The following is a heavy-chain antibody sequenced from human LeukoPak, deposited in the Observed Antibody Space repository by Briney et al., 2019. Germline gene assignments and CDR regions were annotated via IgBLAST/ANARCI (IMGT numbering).Heavy chain of an antibody. Sequence: ASVKVSCKATSRISWVRQAPGQGLEWMGWIGTYGGDTYYAQKFQGRITVTTDTSTSTVYMELRNLRSDDTAVYYCARGLAAAGREYYFDYWGQGTLVTVSS. CDR2: IGTYGGDT. CDR1: TSR. V-gene: IGHV1-18*01. CDR3: ARGLAAAGREYYFDY. J-gene: IGHJ4*02. D-gene: IGHD6-13*01.